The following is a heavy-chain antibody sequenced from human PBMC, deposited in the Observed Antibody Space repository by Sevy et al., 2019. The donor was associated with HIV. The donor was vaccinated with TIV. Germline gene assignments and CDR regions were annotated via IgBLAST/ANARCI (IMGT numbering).Heavy chain of an antibody. J-gene: IGHJ5*02. Sequence: GGSLRLSCAASGFTFSDYYMSWIRQAPGKGLEWVSYISSSSSYTNYADSVKGRFTISRDNAKNSLYLQMNSLRAEDTAVYYCARISGGSIASWFDPWGQGTLVTVSS. CDR1: GFTFSDYY. D-gene: IGHD2-15*01. V-gene: IGHV3-11*06. CDR3: ARISGGSIASWFDP. CDR2: ISSSSSYT.